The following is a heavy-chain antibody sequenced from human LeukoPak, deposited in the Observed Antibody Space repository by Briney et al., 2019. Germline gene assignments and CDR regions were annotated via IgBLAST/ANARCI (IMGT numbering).Heavy chain of an antibody. CDR1: GDSISSTSYY. CDR3: ASRVYGLGSFNY. Sequence: PSETLSLTCTVSGDSISSTSYYWDWIRQPPGKWLEWIGSIYNSGTTYYNPSLKSRVTISVDTSKNQFSLKVSSVTAADTAVYYCASRVYGLGSFNYWGQGALVTVSS. V-gene: IGHV4-39*01. CDR2: IYNSGTT. D-gene: IGHD3-10*01. J-gene: IGHJ4*01.